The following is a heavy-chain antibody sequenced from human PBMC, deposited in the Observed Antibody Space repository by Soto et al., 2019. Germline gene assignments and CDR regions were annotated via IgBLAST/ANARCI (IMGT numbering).Heavy chain of an antibody. V-gene: IGHV1-69*13. CDR2: IIPIFGTA. D-gene: IGHD2-21*02. CDR1: GGTFSSYA. CDR3: ARRAYCGGDCYSSGDDAFDI. Sequence: SVKVSCKASGGTFSSYAISWVRQAPGQGLEWMGGIIPIFGTANYAQKFQGRVTITADESTSTAYMELSSLRSEDTAVYYCARRAYCGGDCYSSGDDAFDIWGQGTMVTVSS. J-gene: IGHJ3*02.